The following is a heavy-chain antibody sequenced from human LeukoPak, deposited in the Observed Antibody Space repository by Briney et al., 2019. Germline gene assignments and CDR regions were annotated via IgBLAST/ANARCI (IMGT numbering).Heavy chain of an antibody. CDR3: TTDSSDDDSSGYYSDY. Sequence: PGGSLRLPCAASGFTFSNAWMSWVRQAPGKGLEWVGRIKSKTDGGTTDYAAPVKGRFTISRDDSKNTLYLQMNSLKTEDTAVYCCTTDSSDDDSSGYYSDYWGQGTLVTVSS. D-gene: IGHD3-22*01. CDR2: IKSKTDGGTT. V-gene: IGHV3-15*01. J-gene: IGHJ4*02. CDR1: GFTFSNAW.